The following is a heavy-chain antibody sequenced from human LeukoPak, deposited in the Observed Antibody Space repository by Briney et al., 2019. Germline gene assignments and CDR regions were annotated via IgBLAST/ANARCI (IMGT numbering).Heavy chain of an antibody. Sequence: GASVKVSCKASGYTFTSYYMHWVRQAPRQGLEWMGIINPSGGATSYAQKFKGRVTMTRDMSTSTVYLELSSLRSEDTAVYYCARGRFSKIDYWGQGTLVTVSS. D-gene: IGHD3-3*01. J-gene: IGHJ4*02. CDR1: GYTFTSYY. CDR2: INPSGGAT. V-gene: IGHV1-46*01. CDR3: ARGRFSKIDY.